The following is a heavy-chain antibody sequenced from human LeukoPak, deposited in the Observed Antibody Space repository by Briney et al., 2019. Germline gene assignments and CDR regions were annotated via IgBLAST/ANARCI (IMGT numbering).Heavy chain of an antibody. CDR2: ISTYNGNT. Sequence: ASVKVSCKTSGYTFTNFGINWVRQAPGQGLEWMGWISTYNGNTNYAQKLQGRVTMTTDTSTSTAYMELRSLRSDDTAVYYCARTAYSSSWFGTTRYYYYMDVWGKGTTVTVSS. D-gene: IGHD6-13*01. J-gene: IGHJ6*03. CDR1: GYTFTNFG. CDR3: ARTAYSSSWFGTTRYYYYMDV. V-gene: IGHV1-18*01.